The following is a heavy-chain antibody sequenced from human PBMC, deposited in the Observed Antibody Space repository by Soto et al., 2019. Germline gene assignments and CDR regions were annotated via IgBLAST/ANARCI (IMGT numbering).Heavy chain of an antibody. CDR3: ARDLSGGNYYYHGLDV. CDR1: GFPFSNFD. J-gene: IGHJ6*02. Sequence: EVQLVESGGGLDKPGGSLRLSCAASGFPFSNFDMNWVRQAPGKGLEWVSSITSNSIYIYYADSVKGRFTVSRDNAKNSLYLQMDSLRAEDTAVYYCARDLSGGNYYYHGLDVWGQGTTVTVSS. V-gene: IGHV3-21*01. D-gene: IGHD1-1*01. CDR2: ITSNSIYI.